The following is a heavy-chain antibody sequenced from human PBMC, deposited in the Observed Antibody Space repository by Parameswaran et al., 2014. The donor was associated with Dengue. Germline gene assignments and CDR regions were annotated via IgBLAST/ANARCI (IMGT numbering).Heavy chain of an antibody. V-gene: IGHV3-23*01. CDR2: ISGSGGST. D-gene: IGHD3-3*01. CDR3: AKSPFGAVIDFDY. J-gene: IGHJ4*01. Sequence: VRQAPGKGLEWVSAISGSGGSTYYADSVKGRFTISRDNSKNTLYLQMNSLRAEDTAVYYCAKSPFGAVIDFDYWARNSGHRLL.